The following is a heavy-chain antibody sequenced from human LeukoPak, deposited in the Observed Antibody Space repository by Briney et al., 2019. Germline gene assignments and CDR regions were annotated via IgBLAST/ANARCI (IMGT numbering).Heavy chain of an antibody. D-gene: IGHD2-15*01. V-gene: IGHV4-38-2*02. CDR2: IYHSGST. J-gene: IGHJ4*02. CDR1: GYSISSGYY. CDR3: AREYCSGGSCSGLDY. Sequence: SETLSLTCAVSGYSISSGYYWGWIRQPPGKGLEWIGSIYHSGSTYYNPSLKSRVTISVDTSKNQFSLELSSVTAADTAVYYCAREYCSGGSCSGLDYWGQGTLVTVSS.